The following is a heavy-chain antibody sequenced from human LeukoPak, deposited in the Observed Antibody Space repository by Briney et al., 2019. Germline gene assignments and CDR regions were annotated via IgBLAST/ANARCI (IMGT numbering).Heavy chain of an antibody. CDR1: GYTFTGHY. CDR2: ISAYNGNT. J-gene: IGHJ4*02. CDR3: ARDLGALAAAGTGAGVY. Sequence: GASVKVSCKASGYTFTGHYMNWVRQAPGQGLEWMGWISAYNGNTNYAQKLQGRVTMTTDTSTSTAYMELRSLRSDDTAVYYCARDLGALAAAGTGAGVYWGQGTLVTVSS. V-gene: IGHV1-18*04. D-gene: IGHD6-13*01.